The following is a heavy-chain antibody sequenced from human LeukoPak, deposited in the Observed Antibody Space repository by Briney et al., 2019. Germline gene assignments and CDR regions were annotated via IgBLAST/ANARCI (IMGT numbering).Heavy chain of an antibody. D-gene: IGHD6-19*01. V-gene: IGHV4-4*07. CDR2: ISTSGST. CDR1: GGSISTYY. J-gene: IGHJ6*03. CDR3: ARTIAVAARGYYYYYMDA. Sequence: SETLSLTCTVSGGSISTYYWSWIRQPAGKGLEWIGRISTSGSTNYNPSLKSRVTMSLDTSKNQFSLKLSSVTAADTAVYYCARTIAVAARGYYYYYMDAWGKGTTVTVSS.